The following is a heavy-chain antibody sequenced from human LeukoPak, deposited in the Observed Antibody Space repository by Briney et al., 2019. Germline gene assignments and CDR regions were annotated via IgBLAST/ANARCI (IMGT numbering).Heavy chain of an antibody. Sequence: GGSLRLSCAASGFTFSDYSINWVRQAPGKGLEWVSSISSRSNYMYYADSVKGRFTVSRDNAKNSLYLQMSSLRAEDTAVYYCAKALYGSGSYYKNRNDAFDIWGQGTMVTVSS. CDR3: AKALYGSGSYYKNRNDAFDI. D-gene: IGHD3-10*01. J-gene: IGHJ3*02. V-gene: IGHV3-21*01. CDR1: GFTFSDYS. CDR2: ISSRSNYM.